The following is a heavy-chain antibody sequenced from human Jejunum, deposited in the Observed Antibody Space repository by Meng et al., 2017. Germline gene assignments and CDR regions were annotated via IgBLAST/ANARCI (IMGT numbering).Heavy chain of an antibody. CDR3: AGGGLVRSTRGYFDY. V-gene: IGHV6-1*01. J-gene: IGHJ4*02. CDR2: TYYRSKWYI. Sequence: QRQLQQSGPGLVNPSQTLSLTCAISGDSVSSNSAGWNWIRQSPSRGLEWLGRTYYRSKWYIDHAVSVKSRITINPDTSKNQFSLHLNSVTPEDTAVYYCAGGGLVRSTRGYFDYWGQGTLVTVSS. D-gene: IGHD1-26*01. CDR1: GDSVSSNSAG.